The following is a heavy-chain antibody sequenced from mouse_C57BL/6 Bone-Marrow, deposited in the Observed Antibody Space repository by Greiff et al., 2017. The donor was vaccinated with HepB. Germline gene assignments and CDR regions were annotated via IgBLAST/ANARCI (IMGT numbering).Heavy chain of an antibody. CDR1: GFTFSDYG. D-gene: IGHD1-1*01. V-gene: IGHV5-17*01. CDR3: ARDYYGSSYTGEFAY. CDR2: ISSGSSTI. Sequence: EVQRVESGGGLVKPGGSLKLSCAASGFTFSDYGMHWVRQAPEKGLEWVAYISSGSSTIYYADTVKGRFTISRDNAKNTLFLQMTSLRSEDTAMYYCARDYYGSSYTGEFAYWGQGTLVTVSA. J-gene: IGHJ3*01.